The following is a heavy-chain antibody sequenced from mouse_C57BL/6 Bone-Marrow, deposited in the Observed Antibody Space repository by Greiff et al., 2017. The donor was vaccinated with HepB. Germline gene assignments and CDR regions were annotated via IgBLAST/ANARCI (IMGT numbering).Heavy chain of an antibody. CDR2: IYPGAGDT. CDR1: GYSFSSYW. CDR3: ARSPLGDWYFDV. J-gene: IGHJ1*03. V-gene: IGHV1-80*01. Sequence: QVQLQQSGAELVKPGASVKISCKASGYSFSSYWMNWVKQRPGKGLEWIGQIYPGAGDTNYNGKFKGKATLTADKSSSTAYMQLSSLTSEDSAVYCCARSPLGDWYFDVWGTGTTVTVSS. D-gene: IGHD3-3*01.